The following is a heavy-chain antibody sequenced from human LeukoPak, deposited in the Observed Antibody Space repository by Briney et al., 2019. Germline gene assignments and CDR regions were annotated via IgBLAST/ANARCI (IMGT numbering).Heavy chain of an antibody. V-gene: IGHV3-7*01. CDR1: GFIFSTYW. J-gene: IGHJ4*02. D-gene: IGHD2-2*01. CDR3: ARGEEYCSSANCPWSFAY. CDR2: IKQDGSEK. Sequence: HPGGSLRLSCAASGFIFSTYWMSWVRQVPGKGLEWVANIKQDGSEKYYVDSVKGRFTISRDNGKNSLFLQMNSLRAEDTAVYYCARGEEYCSSANCPWSFAYWGQGTLVAVSS.